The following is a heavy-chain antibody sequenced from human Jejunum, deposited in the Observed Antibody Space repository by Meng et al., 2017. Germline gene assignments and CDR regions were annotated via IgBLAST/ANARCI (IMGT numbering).Heavy chain of an antibody. J-gene: IGHJ4*02. CDR1: GVTFSSCA. Sequence: QGQLVESGGGVVQPGRALRLSCSASGVTFSSCAMHWVRQAPGEGLECVAVISPDGTRAYYADSVNGRFTISRDNSKNTFYLQMNSLRSDDTAVYYCATGGAYYFDYWGQGALVTVSS. V-gene: IGHV3-30-3*01. CDR2: ISPDGTRA. CDR3: ATGGAYYFDY. D-gene: IGHD4-17*01.